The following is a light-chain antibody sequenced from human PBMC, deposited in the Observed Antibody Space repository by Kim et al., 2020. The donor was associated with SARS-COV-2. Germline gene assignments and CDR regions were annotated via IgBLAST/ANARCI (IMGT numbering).Light chain of an antibody. J-gene: IGLJ2*01. CDR3: AAWDDSLSGRGVV. CDR2: SNN. V-gene: IGLV1-47*02. CDR1: SSNIGSNY. Sequence: ELTQPPSASGTPGQRVTISCSGSSSNIGSNYVYWYQQLPGTAPKLLIYSNNQRPSGVPDRFSGSKSGTSASLAISGLRSEDEADYYCAAWDDSLSGRGVVFGGGTQLTVL.